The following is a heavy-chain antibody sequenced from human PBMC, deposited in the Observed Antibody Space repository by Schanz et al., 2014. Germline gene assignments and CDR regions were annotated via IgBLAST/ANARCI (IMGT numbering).Heavy chain of an antibody. J-gene: IGHJ4*02. CDR2: ISSGGTTI. CDR3: ARDREAYSGTYSHFDY. CDR1: GFTVSSNY. D-gene: IGHD1-26*01. V-gene: IGHV3-48*04. Sequence: EVFLVESGGGLVQPGGSLRLSCVASGFTVSSNYMSWVRQAPGKGLEWIAYISSGGTTIYYADSVKGRFTISRDNSKNTLYLQMNSLRAEDTAVYYCARDREAYSGTYSHFDYWGQGTLVTVSS.